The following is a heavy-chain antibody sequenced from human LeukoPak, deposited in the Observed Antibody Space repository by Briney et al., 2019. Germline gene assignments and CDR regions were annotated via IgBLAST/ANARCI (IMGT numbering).Heavy chain of an antibody. CDR2: ISGSGGST. D-gene: IGHD3-22*01. J-gene: IGHJ4*02. Sequence: GGSLRLSCAASGFTFSSYAMSWVRQAPGKGLEWVSAISGSGGSTYYADSVKGRFTISRDNSKNTLYLQMNSLRAEDTAVYYCAKDRDRITMIVVVLGLVDYWGQGTLVTVSS. V-gene: IGHV3-23*01. CDR3: AKDRDRITMIVVVLGLVDY. CDR1: GFTFSSYA.